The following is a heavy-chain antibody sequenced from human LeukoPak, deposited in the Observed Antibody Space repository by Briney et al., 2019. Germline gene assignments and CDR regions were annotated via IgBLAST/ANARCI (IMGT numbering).Heavy chain of an antibody. CDR3: ARDRVVPAARAYYFDY. Sequence: PSETLSLTCTVSGGSISSYDWSWIRQPAGKGLEWIGRIYTSGSTNYNPSLKSRVTMSVDTSKNQFSLKLSSVTAADTAVYYCARDRVVPAARAYYFDYWGQGTLVTVSS. V-gene: IGHV4-4*07. D-gene: IGHD2-2*01. J-gene: IGHJ4*02. CDR1: GGSISSYD. CDR2: IYTSGST.